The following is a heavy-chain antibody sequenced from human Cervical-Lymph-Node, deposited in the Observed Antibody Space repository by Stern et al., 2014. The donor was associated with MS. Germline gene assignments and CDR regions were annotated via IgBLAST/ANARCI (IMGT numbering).Heavy chain of an antibody. Sequence: QVQLVQSGDEVKKPGASVKVSCKTSGYTFRNYGIRWVRQAPGQGLEWMGWIVPYDGKTYAAQKLQGRLTMTTDTSTTTAYMELTTLTSDDTAVYYCARDWKRVYDSSGRHAYWGQGTLVTVSS. CDR3: ARDWKRVYDSSGRHAY. J-gene: IGHJ4*02. D-gene: IGHD3-22*01. V-gene: IGHV1-18*01. CDR2: IVPYDGKT. CDR1: GYTFRNYG.